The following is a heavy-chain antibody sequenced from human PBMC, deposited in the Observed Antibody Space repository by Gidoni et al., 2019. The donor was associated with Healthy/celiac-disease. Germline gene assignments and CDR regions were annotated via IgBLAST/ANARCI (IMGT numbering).Heavy chain of an antibody. CDR1: GPNFSSYA. Sequence: EVQLSESGRGLVKTGGSLRLSCAASGPNFSSYAMSWFHQAPGKGLEWVSAIGGSGGSTYYADSVKGRFTISRDNSKNTLYLQVNSLRAEDTAVYYCAKELTTVTHSSIDYWGQRTLVTVSS. D-gene: IGHD4-17*01. CDR2: IGGSGGST. V-gene: IGHV3-23*01. J-gene: IGHJ4*02. CDR3: AKELTTVTHSSIDY.